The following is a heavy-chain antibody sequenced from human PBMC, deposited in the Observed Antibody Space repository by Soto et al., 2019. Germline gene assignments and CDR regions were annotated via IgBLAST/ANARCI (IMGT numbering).Heavy chain of an antibody. D-gene: IGHD2-15*01. V-gene: IGHV1-3*01. Sequence: WASVKVSCKASGYTFTSYAMHWVRQAPGQRLEWMGWINAGNGNTKYSQKFQGRVTITRDTSASTAYMELSSLRSEDTAVYYCARDRGYCSGGSCPRSWFDPWGQGTLVTVS. J-gene: IGHJ5*02. CDR2: INAGNGNT. CDR1: GYTFTSYA. CDR3: ARDRGYCSGGSCPRSWFDP.